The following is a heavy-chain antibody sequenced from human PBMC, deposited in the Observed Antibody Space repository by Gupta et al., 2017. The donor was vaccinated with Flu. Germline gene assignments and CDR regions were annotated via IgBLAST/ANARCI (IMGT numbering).Heavy chain of an antibody. J-gene: IGHJ6*04. V-gene: IGHV1-2*06. CDR3: ARWGEARVHFRDV. CDR2: INPSSGAT. Sequence: IHWVRKAAGKGLEWMGRINPSSGATNYGKKFQGRVTVTRDTSSRTVYMRLSRLRSDDTAVEYCARWGEARVHFRDVWGKGTTGTVFS. D-gene: IGHD3-10*01.